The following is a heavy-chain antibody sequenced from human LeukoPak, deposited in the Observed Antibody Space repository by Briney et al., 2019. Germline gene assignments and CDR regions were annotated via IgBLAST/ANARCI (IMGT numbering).Heavy chain of an antibody. V-gene: IGHV3-30*02. D-gene: IGHD2-15*01. CDR3: ERGAVVVAATDDDFEI. J-gene: IGHJ3*02. CDR1: GFTFRSYG. Sequence: PGGSLRLSCAASGFTFRSYGMHWVRQAPGKGLEWVAIIRYDGTNKYYADSVKGRFTISRDNAKNSLYLQMNSLRAEDTDLYYCERGAVVVAATDDDFEIWGQGTMVTVSS. CDR2: IRYDGTNK.